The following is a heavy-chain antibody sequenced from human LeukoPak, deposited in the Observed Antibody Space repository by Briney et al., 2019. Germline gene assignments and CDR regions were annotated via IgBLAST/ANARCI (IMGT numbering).Heavy chain of an antibody. CDR2: ISGSGGST. D-gene: IGHD3-16*02. J-gene: IGHJ4*02. CDR3: AKAVSGSYLSSFDY. Sequence: GGSLRLSCAASGFTFSTFAMIWVRQAPGKGLEWVSAISGSGGSTYYADSVKGRFTISRDNSKNTLYLQMNSLRAEDTAVYYCAKAVSGSYLSSFDYWGQGTLVTVSS. V-gene: IGHV3-23*01. CDR1: GFTFSTFA.